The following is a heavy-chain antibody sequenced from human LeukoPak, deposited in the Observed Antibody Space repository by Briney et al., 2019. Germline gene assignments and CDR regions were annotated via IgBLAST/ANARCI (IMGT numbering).Heavy chain of an antibody. J-gene: IGHJ4*02. CDR2: ISGSGGST. V-gene: IGHV3-23*01. CDR3: AKALCYSSGCDIDY. CDR1: GFTFSSYA. D-gene: IGHD6-19*01. Sequence: PGGSLRLSCAASGFTFSSYAMSWVRQAPGKGLEWVSAISGSGGSTYYADSVKGRFTISRDNSKNTLYLQMNSLRAGDTAVYYCAKALCYSSGCDIDYWGQGTLVTVSS.